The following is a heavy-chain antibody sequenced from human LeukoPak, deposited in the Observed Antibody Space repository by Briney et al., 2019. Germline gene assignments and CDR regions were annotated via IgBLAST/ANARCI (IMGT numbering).Heavy chain of an antibody. D-gene: IGHD2-8*01. CDR1: GFTFSSYS. Sequence: PGGSLRLSCAASGFTFSSYSMNWVRQAPGKGLEWVSSISSSSSYIYYADSVKGRFTISRDNAKNSLYLQMNSLRAEDTAVYYCARMLGYCTNGVCSDDYWGQGTLVTVSS. CDR3: ARMLGYCTNGVCSDDY. J-gene: IGHJ4*02. V-gene: IGHV3-21*01. CDR2: ISSSSSYI.